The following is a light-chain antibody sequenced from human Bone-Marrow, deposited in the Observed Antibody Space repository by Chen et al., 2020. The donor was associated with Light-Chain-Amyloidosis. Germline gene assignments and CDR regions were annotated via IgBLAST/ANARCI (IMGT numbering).Light chain of an antibody. V-gene: IGKV3-15*01. J-gene: IGKJ2*01. CDR2: AAS. Sequence: EIVLTQSPGTLSLYPGERATLSCRASQSVSSSYLAWYQQKPGQAPRLLIYAASTRATGITARFSGSGSGTEFTLTISSLQSEDFAVYYCQQYNNWPPEYTFGQGTKLEIK. CDR3: QQYNNWPPEYT. CDR1: QSVSSSY.